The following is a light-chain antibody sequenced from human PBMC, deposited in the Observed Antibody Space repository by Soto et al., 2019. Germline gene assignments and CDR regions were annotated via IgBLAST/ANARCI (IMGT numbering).Light chain of an antibody. CDR2: DVS. Sequence: QSALTQPASVSGSPGQSITISCTGTSSDAGGYSYVSWYQQHPGKAPKLMIYDVSNRPSGVSNRFSGSKSGNTASLTISGLLAEDEADYYCSSYTSSSTVVFGGGTKVTVL. V-gene: IGLV2-14*01. CDR3: SSYTSSSTVV. J-gene: IGLJ2*01. CDR1: SSDAGGYSY.